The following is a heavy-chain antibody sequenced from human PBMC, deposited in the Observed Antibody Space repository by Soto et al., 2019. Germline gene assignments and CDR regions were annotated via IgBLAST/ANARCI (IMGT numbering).Heavy chain of an antibody. CDR3: AKASGDYELSPYDY. J-gene: IGHJ4*02. CDR2: ISGSGGST. CDR1: GFTFSSYA. V-gene: IGHV3-23*01. Sequence: GGSLRLSCAASGFTFSSYAMSWVRQAPGKGLEWVSAISGSGGSTYYADSVKGRFTISRDNSKNTLYLQMNSLRAEDTAVYYCAKASGDYELSPYDYWGQGTLVTVSS. D-gene: IGHD4-17*01.